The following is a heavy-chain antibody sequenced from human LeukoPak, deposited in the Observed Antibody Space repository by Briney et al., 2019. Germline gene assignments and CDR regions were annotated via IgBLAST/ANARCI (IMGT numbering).Heavy chain of an antibody. D-gene: IGHD1-26*01. CDR1: GFTFSSYS. CDR2: ISSSSSYI. CDR3: ARASTTRKFFDAFDI. V-gene: IGHV3-21*01. J-gene: IGHJ3*02. Sequence: GGSLRLSCAASGFTFSSYSMNWVRQAPGKGLEWVSSISSSSSYIYYADSVKGRFTISRDNAKNSLYLQMNSLRAEDTAVYYCARASTTRKFFDAFDIWGQGTMVTVSS.